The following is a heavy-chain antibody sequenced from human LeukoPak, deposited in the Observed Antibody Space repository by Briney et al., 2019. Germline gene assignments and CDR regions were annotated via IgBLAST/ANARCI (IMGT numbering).Heavy chain of an antibody. D-gene: IGHD2-8*01. Sequence: SETLSLTCTVSGGSISSYYWSWIRQPPGKGLEWIGYIYYSGSTNYNPSLKSRVTISVDTSKNQFSLKLSSVTAADTAVYYCARVSMLQGAFDYWGQGTMVTVSS. J-gene: IGHJ4*02. V-gene: IGHV4-59*01. CDR1: GGSISSYY. CDR2: IYYSGST. CDR3: ARVSMLQGAFDY.